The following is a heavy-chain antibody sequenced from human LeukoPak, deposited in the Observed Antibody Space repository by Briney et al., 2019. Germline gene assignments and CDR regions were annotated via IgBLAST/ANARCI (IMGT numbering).Heavy chain of an antibody. J-gene: IGHJ4*02. CDR1: GITLSNYG. CDR2: ISGSGGGT. CDR3: AKRGVVIRVILVGFHKEAYYFES. V-gene: IGHV3-23*01. Sequence: GGSLRLSCAVSGITLSNYGMTCVRQAPGKGREWVAGISGSGGGTNYADSVKGRFTISRDNAKNTLYLQLNSLRAEDTAVYFCAKRGVVIRVILVGFHKEAYYFESWGQGALVTVSS. D-gene: IGHD3/OR15-3a*01.